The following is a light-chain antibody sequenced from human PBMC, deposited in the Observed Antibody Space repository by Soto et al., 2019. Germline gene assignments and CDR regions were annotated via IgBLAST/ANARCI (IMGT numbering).Light chain of an antibody. CDR2: GAS. CDR3: QQYNNWPLWT. CDR1: QSVSSN. V-gene: IGKV3-15*01. Sequence: EIVMTQSPATLSVSPGDRATLSCRASQSVSSNLAWYQQKPGQAPRLLIYGASTRATGIPARFSGSGSGTEFTLTISSLQSEDFAVNYCQQYNNWPLWTFGQGTKVEIK. J-gene: IGKJ1*01.